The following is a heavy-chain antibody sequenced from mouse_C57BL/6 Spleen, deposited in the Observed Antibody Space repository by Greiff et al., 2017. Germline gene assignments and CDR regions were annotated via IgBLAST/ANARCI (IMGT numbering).Heavy chain of an antibody. V-gene: IGHV1-64*01. D-gene: IGHD3-3*01. Sequence: QVHVKQPGAELVKPGASVKLSCKASGYTFTSYWMHWVKQRPGQGLEWIGMIHPNSGSTNYNEKFKSKATLTVDKSSSTAYTQLSSLTSEDSAVYCCASGTGPFAYWGQGTLVTVSA. J-gene: IGHJ3*01. CDR3: ASGTGPFAY. CDR1: GYTFTSYW. CDR2: IHPNSGST.